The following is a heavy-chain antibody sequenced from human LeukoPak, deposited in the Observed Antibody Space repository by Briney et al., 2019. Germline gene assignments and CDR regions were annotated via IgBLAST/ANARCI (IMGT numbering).Heavy chain of an antibody. J-gene: IGHJ5*02. CDR1: GGTFSSYA. V-gene: IGHV1-69*13. CDR3: ARAPKAVAGTCWFDP. CDR2: IIPIFGTA. Sequence: ASVKVSCKASGGTFSSYAISWVRQAPGQGLEWMGGIIPIFGTANYAQKFQGRVTITADESTSTAYMELSSLSSEDTAVYYCARAPKAVAGTCWFDPWGQGTLVTVSS. D-gene: IGHD6-19*01.